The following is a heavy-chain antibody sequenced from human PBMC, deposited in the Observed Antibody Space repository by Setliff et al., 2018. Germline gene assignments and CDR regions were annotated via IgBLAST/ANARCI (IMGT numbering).Heavy chain of an antibody. CDR3: AKDAGLMSSGYYPLYFDY. CDR2: IRYDGSNK. D-gene: IGHD3-22*01. J-gene: IGHJ4*02. CDR1: GFTFTSAW. V-gene: IGHV3-30*02. Sequence: GGSLRLSCAASGFTFTSAWMSWVRQAPGKGLEWVAFIRYDGSNKYYADSVKGRFTISRDNSKNTLYLQMNSLRAEDTAVYYCAKDAGLMSSGYYPLYFDYWGQGTLVTVSS.